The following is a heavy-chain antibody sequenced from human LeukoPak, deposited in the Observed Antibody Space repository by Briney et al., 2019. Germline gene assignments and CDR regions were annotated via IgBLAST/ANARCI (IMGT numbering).Heavy chain of an antibody. V-gene: IGHV4-4*07. CDR2: IYTSGST. CDR3: ARDRKWPLLSDY. J-gene: IGHJ4*02. CDR1: GGSISSYY. D-gene: IGHD1-26*01. Sequence: SETLSLTCTASGGSISSYYWGWIRQPAGKGLEWIGRIYTSGSTNYNPSLKSRVTMSVDTSKNQFSLKLSSVTAADTAVYYCARDRKWPLLSDYWGQGTLVTVSS.